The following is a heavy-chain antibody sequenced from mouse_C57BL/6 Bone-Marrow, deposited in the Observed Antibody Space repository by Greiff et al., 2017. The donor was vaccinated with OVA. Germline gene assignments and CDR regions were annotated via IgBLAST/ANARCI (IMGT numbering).Heavy chain of an antibody. CDR1: GYTFTSYW. CDR2: INPSSGYT. J-gene: IGHJ1*03. D-gene: IGHD2-4*01. V-gene: IGHV1-7*01. Sequence: QVQLQQSGAELAKPGASVKLSCKASGYTFTSYWMHWVKQRPGQGLEWIGYINPSSGYTKYNQKFKDKATLTADKSSSTAYMQLSSLTYEDSAVYYCARKSPIYYDYDGGPWYFDVWGTGTTVTVSS. CDR3: ARKSPIYYDYDGGPWYFDV.